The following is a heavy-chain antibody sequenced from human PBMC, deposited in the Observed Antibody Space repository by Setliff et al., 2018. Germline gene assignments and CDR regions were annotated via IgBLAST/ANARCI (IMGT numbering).Heavy chain of an antibody. V-gene: IGHV1-24*01. Sequence: GASVKVSCKVSGYTLTELSMHWVRQAPGKGLEWMGGFDPEDGETIYAQKFQGRVTMTEDTSTDTAYMELSSLRSEDTAMYYCARTLPHEGYSYGWDAFDIWGQGTMVTVSS. CDR3: ARTLPHEGYSYGWDAFDI. CDR2: FDPEDGET. J-gene: IGHJ3*02. CDR1: GYTLTELS. D-gene: IGHD5-18*01.